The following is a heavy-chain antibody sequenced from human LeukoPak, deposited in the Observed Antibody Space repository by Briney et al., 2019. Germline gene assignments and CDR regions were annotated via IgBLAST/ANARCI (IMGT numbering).Heavy chain of an antibody. V-gene: IGHV3-33*01. CDR1: GFTFSSYG. CDR2: IWYDGSNK. Sequence: GGSLRLSCAASGFTFSSYGMHWVRQAPGKGLEWVAVIWYDGSNKYYADSVKGRLTISRDNSKNTLYLQMNSLRAEDTAIYYCASGGKYSYGSFDYWGQGSLVTVSS. J-gene: IGHJ4*02. CDR3: ASGGKYSYGSFDY. D-gene: IGHD5-18*01.